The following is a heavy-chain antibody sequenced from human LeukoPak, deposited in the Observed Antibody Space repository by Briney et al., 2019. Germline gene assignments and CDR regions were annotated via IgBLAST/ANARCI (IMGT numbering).Heavy chain of an antibody. CDR1: GYIVSSNY. J-gene: IGHJ3*02. CDR3: ARGLTRLGYCSSTSCYAGDAFDI. V-gene: IGHV3-53*01. Sequence: GGSLRLSCAASGYIVSSNYMSWVRQAPGKGLEWVSVIYSGDTRYYADSVKGRFTISRDNAKNSLYLQMNSLRAEDTAVYYCARGLTRLGYCSSTSCYAGDAFDIWGQGTMVTVSS. D-gene: IGHD2-2*01. CDR2: IYSGDTR.